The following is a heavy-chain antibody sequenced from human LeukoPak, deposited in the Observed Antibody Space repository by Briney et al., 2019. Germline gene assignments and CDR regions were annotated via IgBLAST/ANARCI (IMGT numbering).Heavy chain of an antibody. CDR1: GFTFDEYG. V-gene: IGHV3-20*04. Sequence: GGSLRLSCTASGFTFDEYGMAWVRHAPGKGLEWVSGITWNGGSTGYAGAVKGRFTISRDNAKKSLYLQMNRLRVEDTAFYYCTRVKYITWRVTDYWGQGTLVTVSS. D-gene: IGHD2-21*02. J-gene: IGHJ4*02. CDR2: ITWNGGST. CDR3: TRVKYITWRVTDY.